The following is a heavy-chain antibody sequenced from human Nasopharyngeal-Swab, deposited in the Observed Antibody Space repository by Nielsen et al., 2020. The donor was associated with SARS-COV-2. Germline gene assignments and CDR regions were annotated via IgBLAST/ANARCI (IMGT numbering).Heavy chain of an antibody. CDR1: GYNFTIYG. CDR3: ARASFDY. J-gene: IGHJ4*02. CDR2: ISTYSGKT. Sequence: ASVKVSCKASGYNFTIYGFTWARQAPGQGLEWMGWISTYSGKTKNAQKFQDRVTLTTDTSSNTAYMELRSLKSDDAAVYYCARASFDYWGQGTLVTVSS. V-gene: IGHV1-18*01.